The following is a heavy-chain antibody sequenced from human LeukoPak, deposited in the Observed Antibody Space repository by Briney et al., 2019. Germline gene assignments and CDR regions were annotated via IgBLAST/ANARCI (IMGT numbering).Heavy chain of an antibody. V-gene: IGHV4-34*01. Sequence: SETLSLTCAVYGGSFSCYYWSWIRQPPGKGLEWIGEINHSGSTNYNPSLKSRVTISVDTSKNQFSLKLSSVTAADTAVYYCGRNGYRIGYFDYWGQGTLVTVSS. CDR3: GRNGYRIGYFDY. CDR2: INHSGST. CDR1: GGSFSCYY. D-gene: IGHD1-26*01. J-gene: IGHJ4*02.